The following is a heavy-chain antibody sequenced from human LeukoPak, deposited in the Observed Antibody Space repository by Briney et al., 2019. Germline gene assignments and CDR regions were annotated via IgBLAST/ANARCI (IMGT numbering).Heavy chain of an antibody. J-gene: IGHJ6*02. CDR2: IYYSGST. D-gene: IGHD5-12*01. V-gene: IGHV4-39*01. CDR3: ARLKYSGYDWVPNGMDV. CDR1: GGSISSSSYY. Sequence: SETLSLTCTVSGGSISSSSYYWGWIRQPPGKGLEGIGSIYYSGSTYYNPSLKSRVTISVDTSKNQFSLKLSSVTAADTAVYYCARLKYSGYDWVPNGMDVWGQGTTVTVSS.